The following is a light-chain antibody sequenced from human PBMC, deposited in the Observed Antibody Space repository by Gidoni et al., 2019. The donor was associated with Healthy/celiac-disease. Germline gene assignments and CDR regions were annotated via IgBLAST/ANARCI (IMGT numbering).Light chain of an antibody. CDR2: GAS. J-gene: IGKJ5*01. Sequence: EIVMTQSPATLSVSPGERATLSCRASQSVSSNLAWYQKKPGQAPRLLIDGASTRATGIPARFSGSGSGKEFTLTISSLQSEDFAVYYCQKYNNWPITFGQGTRLEIK. V-gene: IGKV3-15*01. CDR1: QSVSSN. CDR3: QKYNNWPIT.